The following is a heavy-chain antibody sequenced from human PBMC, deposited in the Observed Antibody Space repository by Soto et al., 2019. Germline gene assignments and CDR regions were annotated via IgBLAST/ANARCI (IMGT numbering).Heavy chain of an antibody. D-gene: IGHD6-19*01. J-gene: IGHJ5*02. CDR1: GFSLSTSEVG. CDR3: AHAPGIAVTTNWFDP. CDR2: IYWDDDK. V-gene: IGHV2-5*02. Sequence: QITLKESGPTLVKPTQTLTLTCTFSGFSLSTSEVGVGWIRQPPGKALQWLALIYWDDDKRYSPSLKSRLTITKDTSKNQVVLTMTNMHPVDTATYYCAHAPGIAVTTNWFDPWGHGILVTVSS.